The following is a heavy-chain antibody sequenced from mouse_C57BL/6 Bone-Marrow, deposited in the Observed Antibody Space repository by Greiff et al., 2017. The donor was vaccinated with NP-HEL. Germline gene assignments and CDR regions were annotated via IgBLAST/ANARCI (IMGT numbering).Heavy chain of an antibody. CDR3: ATHVWFAY. Sequence: VKLVESGPGLVQPSQSLSITCTVSGFSLTSYGVHWVRQSPGKGLEWLGVIWSGGSTDYNAAFISRLSISKDNSKSQVFFKMNSLQADDTAIYYCATHVWFAYWGQGTLVTVSA. V-gene: IGHV2-2*01. J-gene: IGHJ3*01. CDR1: GFSLTSYG. CDR2: IWSGGST.